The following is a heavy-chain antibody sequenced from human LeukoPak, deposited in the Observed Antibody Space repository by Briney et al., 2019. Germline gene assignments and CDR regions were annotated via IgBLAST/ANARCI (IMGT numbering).Heavy chain of an antibody. CDR2: IYYSGST. V-gene: IGHV4-59*01. Sequence: SETLSLTCTVSGGSISSYYWSWIRQPPGKGLEWIGYIYYSGSTNYNPSLKSRVTISVDTSKNQFSLKLSSVTAADTAVYYCASGGALNWFDPWGQGTLVTVSS. D-gene: IGHD2-15*01. CDR1: GGSISSYY. CDR3: ASGGALNWFDP. J-gene: IGHJ5*02.